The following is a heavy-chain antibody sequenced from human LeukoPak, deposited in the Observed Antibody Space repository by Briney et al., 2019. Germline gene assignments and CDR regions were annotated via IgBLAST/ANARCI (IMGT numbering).Heavy chain of an antibody. Sequence: GSLRLSCAASGFTFSSYAVSWVRQAPGVGLEWVSTISGRGGSTFYADSVKGRFTISRDNSKNTLYLQMNSLRADDTAVYYCAKGYYDILTDYFHNWFNPWGQGTLVIVSS. CDR1: GFTFSSYA. J-gene: IGHJ5*02. V-gene: IGHV3-23*01. D-gene: IGHD3-9*01. CDR3: AKGYYDILTDYFHNWFNP. CDR2: ISGRGGST.